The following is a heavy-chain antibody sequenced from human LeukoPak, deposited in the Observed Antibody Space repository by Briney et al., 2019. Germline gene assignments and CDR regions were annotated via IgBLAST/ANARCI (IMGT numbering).Heavy chain of an antibody. CDR1: GVTFSGYS. CDR3: AKEKEASDY. V-gene: IGHV3-21*01. CDR2: ITATSLHI. J-gene: IGHJ4*02. Sequence: GGSLRLSCAASGVTFSGYSMNWVRQAPGKGLEWVSAITATSLHIYYADSVKGRFTISRDNAKNSLYLQMNSLRVEDTALYYCAKEKEASDYWGQGTLVTVSS.